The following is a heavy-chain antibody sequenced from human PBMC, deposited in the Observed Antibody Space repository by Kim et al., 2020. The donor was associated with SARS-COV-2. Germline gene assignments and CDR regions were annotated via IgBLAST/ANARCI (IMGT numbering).Heavy chain of an antibody. D-gene: IGHD5-18*01. CDR2: MSYDGSNK. CDR3: ARDRRGYIYGPSY. CDR1: GFTFNNFG. J-gene: IGHJ4*02. V-gene: IGHV3-33*05. Sequence: GGSLRLSCAASGFTFNNFGMDWVRQAPGKGLEWVSVMSYDGSNKFYSDSVKGRFTISRDNSKNALYLQMNSLRAEDTAVYYCARDRRGYIYGPSYWGQGTLVTVSS.